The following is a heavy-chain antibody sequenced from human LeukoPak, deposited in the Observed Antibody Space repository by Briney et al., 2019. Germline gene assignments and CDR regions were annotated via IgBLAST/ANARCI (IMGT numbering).Heavy chain of an antibody. Sequence: PSETLSLTCTVSGGSISSYYWSCIRQPPGKGLEWIGEINHRGSTNYNPSLKSRVTISVDTSKNQFSLRLSSVTAADTAVYYCARGPVANEYSSSSDFDYWGQGTLVTVSS. CDR3: ARGPVANEYSSSSDFDY. D-gene: IGHD6-6*01. CDR2: INHRGST. CDR1: GGSISSYY. V-gene: IGHV4-34*01. J-gene: IGHJ4*02.